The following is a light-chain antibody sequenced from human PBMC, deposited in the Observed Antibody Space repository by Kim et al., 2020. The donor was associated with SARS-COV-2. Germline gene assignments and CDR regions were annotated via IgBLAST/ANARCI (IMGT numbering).Light chain of an antibody. CDR2: DVT. CDR3: SSFTTSNTWV. CDR1: SSDVGGYDN. V-gene: IGLV2-14*03. J-gene: IGLJ3*02. Sequence: QSALTQPASVSGSPGQSITISCTGTSSDVGGYDNISWYQQHPGKVPKLMIYDVTNRPSGVSNRFSGSKSGNTASLTISGLQAEDEADYYCSSFTTSNTWVFGGGTQLTVL.